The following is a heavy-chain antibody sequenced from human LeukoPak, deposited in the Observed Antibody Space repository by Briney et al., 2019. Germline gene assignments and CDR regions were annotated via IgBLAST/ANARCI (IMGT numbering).Heavy chain of an antibody. Sequence: PSETLSLTCTVSGGSISSSSYYWGWIRQPPGKGLEWIGSMYYSGSTYYNPSLKSRVTISVDTSKNQFSLKLSSVTAADTAVYYCASEGIAVAGTAFLIVDNWFDPWGQGTLVTVSS. V-gene: IGHV4-39*07. D-gene: IGHD6-19*01. J-gene: IGHJ5*02. CDR2: MYYSGST. CDR3: ASEGIAVAGTAFLIVDNWFDP. CDR1: GGSISSSSYY.